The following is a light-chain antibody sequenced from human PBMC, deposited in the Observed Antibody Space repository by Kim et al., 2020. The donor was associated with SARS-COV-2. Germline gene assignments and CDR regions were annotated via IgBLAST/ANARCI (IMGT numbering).Light chain of an antibody. Sequence: EIQMTQSPPSLSASIGDRVTITCRASENIRMYLNWYHQKPGRAPKLLISTASSLQSGVPSRFSGTGFGTDFTLTISSLQPEDFATYYCQQSFSTPRTFGGGTKLEI. J-gene: IGKJ4*01. CDR3: QQSFSTPRT. V-gene: IGKV1-39*01. CDR1: ENIRMY. CDR2: TAS.